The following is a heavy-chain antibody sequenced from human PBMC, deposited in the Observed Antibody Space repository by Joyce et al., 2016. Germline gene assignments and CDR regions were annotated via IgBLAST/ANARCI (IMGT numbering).Heavy chain of an antibody. D-gene: IGHD2-21*02. V-gene: IGHV4-39*01. CDR1: GGSIRSSSYY. Sequence: QLQLQESGPGLVKPSETLSLTCIVSGGSIRSSSYYWGWIRQPPGKGLEWIGSTYYSGSTYYNPSLKSRVTMSVDTSKKQFSLKLSSVTAADTAVYYCARHITKDIVVETRRPYYMDVWGKGTTVTVSS. CDR2: TYYSGST. CDR3: ARHITKDIVVETRRPYYMDV. J-gene: IGHJ6*03.